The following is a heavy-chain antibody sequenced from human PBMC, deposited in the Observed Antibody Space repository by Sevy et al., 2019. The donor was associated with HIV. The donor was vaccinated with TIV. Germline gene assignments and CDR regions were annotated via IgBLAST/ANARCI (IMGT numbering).Heavy chain of an antibody. J-gene: IGHJ4*02. V-gene: IGHV3-48*03. CDR3: ARDLPPSATTVAHFDY. Sequence: GGSLRLSCAASGFTFSSYEMNWVRQAPGKGLEWVSYISDSGTTISYSDSVRGRFSISRDNARNSLYLQMNSLRAEDTAVYYCARDLPPSATTVAHFDYWGQGTLVTVSS. CDR2: ISDSGTTI. D-gene: IGHD4-17*01. CDR1: GFTFSSYE.